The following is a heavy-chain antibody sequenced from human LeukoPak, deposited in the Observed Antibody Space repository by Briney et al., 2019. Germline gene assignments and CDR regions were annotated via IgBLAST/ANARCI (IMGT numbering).Heavy chain of an antibody. Sequence: SETLSLTCAVSGGSISSGGYSWSWIRQPPGKGLEWIGYIYHSGSTYYNPSLKSRLTISVDTSKNQFSLKLSSVTAADSAVYYCARSIAVAGASPKDAFDIWGQGTMVTVSS. CDR3: ARSIAVAGASPKDAFDI. D-gene: IGHD6-19*01. CDR2: IYHSGST. J-gene: IGHJ3*02. V-gene: IGHV4-30-2*01. CDR1: GGSISSGGYS.